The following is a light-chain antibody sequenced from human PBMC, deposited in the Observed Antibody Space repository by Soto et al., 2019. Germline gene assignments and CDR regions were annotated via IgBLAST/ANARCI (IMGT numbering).Light chain of an antibody. Sequence: QSVLTQPPSVSAAPGQKVTISCSGSDSNVWKHDVSWYQHVPGTAPKLLIYDSNKRPSVIPDRFSASRSGTSATLVVTGLQTGDEADYYCVTWESSLSAVVFGGGTKLTVL. CDR2: DSN. V-gene: IGLV1-51*01. CDR1: DSNVWKHD. J-gene: IGLJ2*01. CDR3: VTWESSLSAVV.